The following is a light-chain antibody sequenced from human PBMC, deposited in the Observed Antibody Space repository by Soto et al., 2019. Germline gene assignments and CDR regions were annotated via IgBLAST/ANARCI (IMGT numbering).Light chain of an antibody. CDR3: QQYYSYPRT. J-gene: IGKJ1*01. V-gene: IGKV1-8*01. CDR1: QGISSY. CDR2: AAS. Sequence: AIRMTQSPSSFSASTGDRVTITCGASQGISSYLAWYQQKPGKAPKLLIYAASTLQSGVPSRFSGSGSGTDFTLTISCLQSEDFEPYYCQQYYSYPRTFGQGTKVDIK.